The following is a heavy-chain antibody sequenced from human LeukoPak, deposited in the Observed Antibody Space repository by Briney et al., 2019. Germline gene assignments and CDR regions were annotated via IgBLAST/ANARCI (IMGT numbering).Heavy chain of an antibody. CDR2: ISSSGSTI. J-gene: IGHJ4*02. D-gene: IGHD6-25*01. Sequence: GGSLRLSCAASGFTFSSYEMNWVRQAPGKGLEWVSYISSSGSTIYYADSVKGRFTISRDNAKNSLYLQMNSLRAEDTAVYYCARDGERGVWRLHGGYYFDYWGQGTLVTVSS. V-gene: IGHV3-48*03. CDR1: GFTFSSYE. CDR3: ARDGERGVWRLHGGYYFDY.